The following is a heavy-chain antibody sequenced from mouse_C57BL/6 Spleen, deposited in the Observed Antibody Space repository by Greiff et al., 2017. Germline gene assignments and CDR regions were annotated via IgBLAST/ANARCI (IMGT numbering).Heavy chain of an antibody. V-gene: IGHV1-61*01. CDR2: IYPSDSET. J-gene: IGHJ4*01. Sequence: QVQLQQPGAELVRPGSSVKLSCKASGYTFTSYWMDWVKQRPGQGLEWIGNIYPSDSETHYNQKFKDKATLTVDKSSSTAYMQLSSLTSEYSAVYYCARKGNYDVGAMDYWGQGTSVTVSS. CDR3: ARKGNYDVGAMDY. CDR1: GYTFTSYW. D-gene: IGHD2-4*01.